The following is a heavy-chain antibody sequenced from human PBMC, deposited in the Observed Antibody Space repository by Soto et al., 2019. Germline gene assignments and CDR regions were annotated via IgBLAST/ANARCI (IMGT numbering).Heavy chain of an antibody. D-gene: IGHD2-21*01. CDR2: ITSSGSST. J-gene: IGHJ4*02. Sequence: VRLSCAASGFTFSSSEMNWVRQAPEKGLEWVSYITSSGSSTYYADSVKGRFTISRDNAKNSLYLQMNSLRAEDTAVYYCAKGNSPVDVYWGQGTLVTVSS. V-gene: IGHV3-48*03. CDR3: AKGNSPVDVY. CDR1: GFTFSSSE.